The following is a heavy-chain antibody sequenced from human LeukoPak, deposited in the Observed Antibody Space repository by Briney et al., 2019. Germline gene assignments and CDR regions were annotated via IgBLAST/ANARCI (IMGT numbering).Heavy chain of an antibody. Sequence: GGSLRLSCAASGFTFSSYWMSWVRQAPGKGLEWVANIKQDGSEKYYVDSVKGRFTISRDNAKNSLYLQMNSLRAEDTAVYCCARPATGYCSSAGCHWDSWGQGTLVTVSS. CDR2: IKQDGSEK. V-gene: IGHV3-7*01. J-gene: IGHJ4*02. CDR3: ARPATGYCSSAGCHWDS. D-gene: IGHD2-2*01. CDR1: GFTFSSYW.